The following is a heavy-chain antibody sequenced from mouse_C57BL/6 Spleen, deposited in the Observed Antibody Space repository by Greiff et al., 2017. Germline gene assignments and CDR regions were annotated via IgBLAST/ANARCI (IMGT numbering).Heavy chain of an antibody. CDR1: GYSFTGYY. CDR2: INPSTGGT. Sequence: VQLQQPGPELVKPGASVKISCKASGYSFTGYYMNWVKQSPEKSLEWIGEINPSTGGTTYNQKFKAKATLTVDKSSSPAYMQLKSLTSEDSAVXYCAIYYDGWFAYWGQGTLVTVSA. V-gene: IGHV1-42*01. D-gene: IGHD2-4*01. CDR3: AIYYDGWFAY. J-gene: IGHJ3*01.